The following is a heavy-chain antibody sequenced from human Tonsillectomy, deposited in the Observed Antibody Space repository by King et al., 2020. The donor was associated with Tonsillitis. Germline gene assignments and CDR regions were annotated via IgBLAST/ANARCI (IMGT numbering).Heavy chain of an antibody. CDR1: SGSITNFY. CDR2: IYYSGST. V-gene: IGHV4-59*08. CDR3: ARHVVKSSSFDD. Sequence: LQLQESGPGLVKPSETLSLTCTVSSGSITNFYWSWIRQPPGKGLEWIGYIYYSGSTNYNPSLKSRVTISVDTSKKQVSLKLSSVTAADAAVYYCARHVVKSSSFDDWGQRTSVA. J-gene: IGHJ4*02. D-gene: IGHD6-19*01.